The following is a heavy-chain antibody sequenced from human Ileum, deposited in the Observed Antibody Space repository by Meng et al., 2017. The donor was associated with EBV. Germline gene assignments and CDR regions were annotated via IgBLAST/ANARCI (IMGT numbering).Heavy chain of an antibody. V-gene: IGHV4-30-2*01. J-gene: IGHJ4*02. CDR3: ARAHPVVYFFDY. Sequence: QLHRRESGYGLLKPSQTLPLTCAVSGGSISSGGHSWSWIRQPPGKGLEWIGDIQHSGSTYYNPSLKSRVTISVDRSRNQFSLKLSSVTAADTAVYYCARAHPVVYFFDYWGQGTLVTVSS. CDR1: GGSISSGGHS. CDR2: IQHSGST. D-gene: IGHD4-23*01.